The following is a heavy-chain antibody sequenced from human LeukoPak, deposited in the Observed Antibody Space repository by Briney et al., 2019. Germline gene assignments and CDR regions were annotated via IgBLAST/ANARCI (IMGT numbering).Heavy chain of an antibody. D-gene: IGHD1-26*01. J-gene: IGHJ4*02. V-gene: IGHV3-9*03. CDR2: ISWNSGSI. Sequence: GGSLRLSWPASGFTLDDYAMHWVRQAPGKGRGWVSGISWNSGSIGYADSVKGRFTISRDNAKNSLYLQMNSLRAEDMALYYCAKSHGGRYYGYYFDYWGQGTLVTVSS. CDR3: AKSHGGRYYGYYFDY. CDR1: GFTLDDYA.